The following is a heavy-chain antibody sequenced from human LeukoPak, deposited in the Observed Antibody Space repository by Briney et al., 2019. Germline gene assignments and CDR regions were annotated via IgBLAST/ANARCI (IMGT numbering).Heavy chain of an antibody. CDR3: ARHSAGRTRNFDY. J-gene: IGHJ4*02. CDR1: GGSIRTTSSY. V-gene: IGHV4-39*01. Sequence: SETLSLTCTVSGGSIRTTSSYWGWIRQPPGKGLEWIGSIFYSGYTYSNSSLESRVTMSVDTSKNQFSLKLNSVTAADTAIYYCARHSAGRTRNFDYWGQGTLVTVSS. CDR2: IFYSGYT.